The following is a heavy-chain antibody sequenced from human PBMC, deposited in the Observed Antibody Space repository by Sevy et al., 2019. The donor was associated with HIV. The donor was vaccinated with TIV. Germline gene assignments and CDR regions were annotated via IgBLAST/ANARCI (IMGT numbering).Heavy chain of an antibody. CDR2: IKSKTDGGTT. CDR1: GFTFSNAW. Sequence: GGSLRLSCAASGFTFSNAWMSWVRQAPGKGLEWVGRIKSKTDGGTTDYAAPVQGRFTISREDSKNTPYLQMNSMKTEDTAIYYCTTDSKKRRLSALLDYWGQGTLVTVSS. CDR3: TTDSKKRRLSALLDY. J-gene: IGHJ4*02. V-gene: IGHV3-15*01.